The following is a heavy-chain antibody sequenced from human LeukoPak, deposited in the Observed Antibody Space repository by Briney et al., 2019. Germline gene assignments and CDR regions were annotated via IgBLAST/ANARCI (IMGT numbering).Heavy chain of an antibody. V-gene: IGHV1-2*02. D-gene: IGHD6-13*01. CDR2: INPNSGGT. CDR3: ARSSIIAAAGPYYFDY. Sequence: ASVKVSCKASGSTFSGYYMHWVRQAPGQGLEWMGWINPNSGGTNYAQKFQGRVTMTRDTSISTAYMELSSLRSEDTAVYYCARSSIIAAAGPYYFDYWGQGTLVTVSS. CDR1: GSTFSGYY. J-gene: IGHJ4*02.